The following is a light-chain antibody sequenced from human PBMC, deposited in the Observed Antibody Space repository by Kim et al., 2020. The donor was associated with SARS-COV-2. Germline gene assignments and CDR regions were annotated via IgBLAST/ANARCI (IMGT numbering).Light chain of an antibody. J-gene: IGKJ4*01. Sequence: ASVGDTVTLTCRASQGISISLAWYQQKPGKAPHLLIYAASALHRGVPSRFSGSGSGTDFTLTISSLQPEDFATYYCQQLNSYPLTFGGGTKVDIK. CDR2: AAS. V-gene: IGKV1-9*01. CDR1: QGISIS. CDR3: QQLNSYPLT.